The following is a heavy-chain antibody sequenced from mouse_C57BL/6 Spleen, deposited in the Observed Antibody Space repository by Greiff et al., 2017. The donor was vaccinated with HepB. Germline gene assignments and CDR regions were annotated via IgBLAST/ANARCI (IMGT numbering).Heavy chain of an antibody. CDR1: GFTFSSYA. CDR2: ISDGGSYT. CDR3: ARYRDYFDY. J-gene: IGHJ2*01. Sequence: EVHLVESGGGLVKPGGSLKLSCAASGFTFSSYAMSWVRQTPEKRLEWVATISDGGSYTYYPDNVKGRFTISRDNAKNNLYLQMSHLKSEDTAMYYCARYRDYFDYWGQGTTLTVSS. V-gene: IGHV5-4*01.